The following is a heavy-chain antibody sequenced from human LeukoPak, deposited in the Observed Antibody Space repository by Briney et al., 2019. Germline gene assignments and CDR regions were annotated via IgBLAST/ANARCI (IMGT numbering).Heavy chain of an antibody. V-gene: IGHV4-39*07. CDR1: GGSISSSSYY. CDR3: ARRNRAPSYYDSSGYYY. CDR2: IYYSGST. Sequence: SETLSLTCTVSGGSISSSSYYWGWIRQPPGKGLEWIGSIYYSGSTYYNPSLKSRVTISVDTSKNQFSLKLSSVTAADTAVYYCARRNRAPSYYDSSGYYYWGQGTLVTVSS. J-gene: IGHJ4*02. D-gene: IGHD3-22*01.